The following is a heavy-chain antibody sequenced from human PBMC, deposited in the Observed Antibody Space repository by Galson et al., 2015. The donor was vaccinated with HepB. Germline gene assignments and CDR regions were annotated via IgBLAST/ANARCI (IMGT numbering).Heavy chain of an antibody. J-gene: IGHJ6*02. Sequence: SLRLSCAASGFTVSSNYMSWVRHAPGKGLEWVSVMDNVGNTYYADSEKGRFTISRDNSKNTLFLQMNSLRAEDTAVYYCTRGLHCSKGLCYAMDVWGQGTTVTVSS. V-gene: IGHV3-53*01. CDR2: MDNVGNT. CDR3: TRGLHCSKGLCYAMDV. CDR1: GFTVSSNY. D-gene: IGHD2-8*01.